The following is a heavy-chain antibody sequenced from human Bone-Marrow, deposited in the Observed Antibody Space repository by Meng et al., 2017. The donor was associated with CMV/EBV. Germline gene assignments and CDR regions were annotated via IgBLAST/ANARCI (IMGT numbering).Heavy chain of an antibody. CDR1: GFTFSSYT. J-gene: IGHJ4*02. Sequence: GESLKISCAASGFTFSSYTMHWVRQAPGKGLEWVALISYDESNKYYADSVKGRFTISRDNSKNMLYLQMNSLRAEDTAVYYCARGSGYYDFWSGYYDSHIDYWGQGTLVTVSS. CDR2: ISYDESNK. V-gene: IGHV3-30*04. CDR3: ARGSGYYDFWSGYYDSHIDY. D-gene: IGHD3-3*01.